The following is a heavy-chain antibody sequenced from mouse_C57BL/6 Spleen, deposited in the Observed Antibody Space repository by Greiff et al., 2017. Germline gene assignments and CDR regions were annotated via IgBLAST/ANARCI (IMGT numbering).Heavy chain of an antibody. Sequence: VQLQQSGAELVRPGASVTLSCKASGYTFTDYEMHWVKQTPVHGLEWIGAIDPETGGTAYNQKFKGKAILTADKSSSTAYMELRSLTSEDSAVYYCTRSLIYYEDYFDYWGQGTTLTVSS. J-gene: IGHJ2*01. D-gene: IGHD2-4*01. CDR2: IDPETGGT. V-gene: IGHV1-15*01. CDR3: TRSLIYYEDYFDY. CDR1: GYTFTDYE.